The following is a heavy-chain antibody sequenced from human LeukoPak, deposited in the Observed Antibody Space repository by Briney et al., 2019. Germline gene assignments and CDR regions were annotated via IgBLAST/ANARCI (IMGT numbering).Heavy chain of an antibody. V-gene: IGHV4-39*07. CDR2: IYYSGST. CDR1: GGSISSSSYY. Sequence: PSETLSLTCTVSGGSISSSSYYWGWIRQPPGKGLEWIGSIYYSGSTYYNPSLKSRVSISVDTSKNQFSLKLSSVTAADTAVYYCARNLGYTGVDYWGQGTLVTVSS. CDR3: ARNLGYTGVDY. D-gene: IGHD6-13*01. J-gene: IGHJ4*02.